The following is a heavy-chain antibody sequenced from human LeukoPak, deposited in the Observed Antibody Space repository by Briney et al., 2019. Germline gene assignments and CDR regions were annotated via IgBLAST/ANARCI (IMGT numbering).Heavy chain of an antibody. D-gene: IGHD2-15*01. J-gene: IGHJ4*02. CDR3: AKDHTACSGGSCYTLPYFDY. CDR2: ISYDGSNT. CDR1: GFTFSPYA. Sequence: GGSLRLSCAASGFTFSPYAMHWVRQAPGKGLEWVAVISYDGSNTYYADSVKGRFTISRDNSKNTLYLQMNSLRAEDTAVYYCAKDHTACSGGSCYTLPYFDYWGQGTLVTVSS. V-gene: IGHV3-30-3*01.